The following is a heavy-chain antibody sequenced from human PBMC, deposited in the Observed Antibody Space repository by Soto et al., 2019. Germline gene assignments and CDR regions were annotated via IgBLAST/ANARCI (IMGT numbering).Heavy chain of an antibody. CDR2: IIPIFGTA. Sequence: SVKVSCKASGGTFSSYAISWVRQAPGQGLEWMGGIIPIFGTANYAQKFQGRVTITEDASTSTAYMELSSPRSEDTAVYYCWAYRGYSGWRPFADWGQGTLVTVSP. CDR1: GGTFSSYA. V-gene: IGHV1-69*13. CDR3: WAYRGYSGWRPFAD. D-gene: IGHD5-12*01. J-gene: IGHJ1*01.